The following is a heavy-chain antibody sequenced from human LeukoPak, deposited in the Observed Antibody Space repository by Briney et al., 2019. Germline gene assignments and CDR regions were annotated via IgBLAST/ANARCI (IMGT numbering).Heavy chain of an antibody. V-gene: IGHV4-39*07. CDR1: GGSINSSSYY. CDR3: ARDSRLGLFDY. Sequence: SETLSLTCTVSGGSINSSSYYWGWIRQPPGKGLEWIGSIYYSGSTYYNPSLKSRVTISVDSSKNQFSLQLSSVTAADTAVYYCARDSRLGLFDYWGQGTLVTVSS. D-gene: IGHD1-26*01. J-gene: IGHJ4*02. CDR2: IYYSGST.